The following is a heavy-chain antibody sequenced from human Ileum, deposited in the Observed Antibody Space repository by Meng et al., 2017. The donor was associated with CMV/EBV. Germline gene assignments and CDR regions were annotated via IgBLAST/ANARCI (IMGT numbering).Heavy chain of an antibody. CDR3: ARGGDYDYIEH. Sequence: SCKASGYTFTTYGINWVRQATGQGLEWMAWMNPDNGNTGYAQKFQGRVTITRNTSISTAYMELSSLRSEDTAIYYCARGGDYDYIEHWGQGTLVTVSS. D-gene: IGHD4-17*01. CDR1: GYTFTTYG. J-gene: IGHJ4*02. CDR2: MNPDNGNT. V-gene: IGHV1-8*03.